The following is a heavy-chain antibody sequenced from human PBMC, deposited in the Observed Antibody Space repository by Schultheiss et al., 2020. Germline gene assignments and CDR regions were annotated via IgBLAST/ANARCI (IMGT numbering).Heavy chain of an antibody. CDR3: ARWDYFDY. CDR2: ISGSGGTT. V-gene: IGHV3-23*01. D-gene: IGHD5-24*01. Sequence: GGSLRLSCAASGFILSEYAMSWVRQAPGKGLEWVSGISGSGGTTYYAGSVKGRFTISRDTSKSTLYLQMNSLRAEDTAVYYCARWDYFDYWGQGTLVTVS. CDR1: GFILSEYA. J-gene: IGHJ4*02.